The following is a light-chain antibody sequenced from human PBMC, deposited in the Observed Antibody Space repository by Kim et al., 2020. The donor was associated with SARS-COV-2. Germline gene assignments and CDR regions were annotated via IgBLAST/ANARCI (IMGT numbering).Light chain of an antibody. J-gene: IGKJ2*01. CDR3: QQRSNWPYT. V-gene: IGKV3-11*01. CDR1: QSVSDY. Sequence: EIVLTQSPATLSLSPGERATFSCRASQSVSDYLAWYQQKPGQAPRLLIYDASNRAAGIPGRFSGSGSGTDFTLIISSLEPEDFATYYCQQRSNWPYTFGQGTKLEI. CDR2: DAS.